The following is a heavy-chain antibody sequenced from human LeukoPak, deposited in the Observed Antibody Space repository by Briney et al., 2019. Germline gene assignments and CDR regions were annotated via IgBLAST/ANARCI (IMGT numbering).Heavy chain of an antibody. V-gene: IGHV4-34*01. J-gene: IGHJ4*02. Sequence: SETLSLTCAVYGGSFSGYYWRWIRQPPGKWLEWLGEINHSGSTNYNPSLKSRVTISVDTSKNQFSLKLSSVTAADTAVYYCARDGRGGYNPFDYWGQGTLVTVSS. CDR2: INHSGST. D-gene: IGHD5-24*01. CDR3: ARDGRGGYNPFDY. CDR1: GGSFSGYY.